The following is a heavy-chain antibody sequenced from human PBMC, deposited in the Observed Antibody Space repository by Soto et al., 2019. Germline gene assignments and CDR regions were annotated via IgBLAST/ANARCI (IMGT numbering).Heavy chain of an antibody. V-gene: IGHV3-23*01. CDR1: GFTFSSYA. D-gene: IGHD1-1*01. Sequence: EVQLLESGGGLVQPGGSLRLSCAASGFTFSSYAMNWVRQAPGKGLEWVSVISGSGGSTYSADSVKGRFTISRDNSKNTLYLQMNSLSAEDTAVYYCAKRATGTYFDYWGQGTLVTVSS. J-gene: IGHJ4*02. CDR3: AKRATGTYFDY. CDR2: ISGSGGST.